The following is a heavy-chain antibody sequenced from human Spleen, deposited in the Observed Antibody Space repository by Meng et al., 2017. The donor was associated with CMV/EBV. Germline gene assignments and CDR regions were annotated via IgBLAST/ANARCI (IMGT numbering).Heavy chain of an antibody. CDR3: ARERVGYCSSTSCHYYYYGMDV. CDR1: GFSFSDYA. CDR2: ISYDGSNK. Sequence: GESLKISCAASGFSFSDYAMYWVRQAPGKGLEWVAVISYDGSNKYYADSVKGRFTISRDNSKNTLYLQMNSLRAEDTAVYYCARERVGYCSSTSCHYYYYGMDVWGQGTTVTVSS. J-gene: IGHJ6*02. D-gene: IGHD2-2*01. V-gene: IGHV3-30-3*01.